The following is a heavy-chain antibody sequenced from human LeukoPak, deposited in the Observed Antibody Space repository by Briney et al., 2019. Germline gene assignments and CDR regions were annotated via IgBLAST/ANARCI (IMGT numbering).Heavy chain of an antibody. D-gene: IGHD3-10*01. CDR1: GFPFSSYG. CDR2: IKSKSDGGTT. J-gene: IGHJ4*02. Sequence: GGSLRLSCAASGFPFSSYGMHWVRQAPGKGLEWVGRIKSKSDGGTTDYAAPVTDRFIISRDDSKNTLFLQMNSLEADDTAVYYCTTGGHYFGSWGQGTLVIVSP. V-gene: IGHV3-15*01. CDR3: TTGGHYFGS.